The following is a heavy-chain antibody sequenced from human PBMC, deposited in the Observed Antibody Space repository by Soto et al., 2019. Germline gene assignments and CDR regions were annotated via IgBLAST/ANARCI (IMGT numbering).Heavy chain of an antibody. CDR1: GGSISSYY. V-gene: IGHV4-59*01. D-gene: IGHD3-10*01. CDR3: ARADYYGSGSPRNFDY. Sequence: SETLSLTCTVSGGSISSYYWSWIRQPPGKGLEWIGYIYYSGSTNYNPSLKSRVTISVDTSKNQFSLKLSSVTAADTAVYYCARADYYGSGSPRNFDYWGQGTLVTVSS. CDR2: IYYSGST. J-gene: IGHJ4*02.